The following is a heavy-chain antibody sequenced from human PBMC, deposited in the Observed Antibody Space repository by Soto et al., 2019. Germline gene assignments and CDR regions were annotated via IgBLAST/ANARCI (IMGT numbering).Heavy chain of an antibody. J-gene: IGHJ4*02. CDR2: LSGSGGAT. Sequence: GGSLRLSCAASGFTFSSYAMTWVRQAPGRGLEWVSSLSGSGGATYYADSVKSRFTISRDNSKSTLYLQINSLRAEDTAIYYCTKGPSSSNYYEYWGQGTQVTSPQ. CDR1: GFTFSSYA. V-gene: IGHV3-23*01. D-gene: IGHD3-22*01. CDR3: TKGPSSSNYYEY.